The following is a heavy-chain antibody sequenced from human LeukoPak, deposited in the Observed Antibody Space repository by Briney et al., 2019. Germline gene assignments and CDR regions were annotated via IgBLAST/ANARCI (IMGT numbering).Heavy chain of an antibody. Sequence: SQTLSLTCAISGDSVSSNSAAWNWIRQSPSRGLEWLGRIYYRSKWYNDYAVSVKSRISMNPDTSKNQFSLQLNSVTPEDTAIYYCARNFAKTAGPTVLTTFDYWGQGTLDTVSS. CDR2: IYYRSKWYN. CDR1: GDSVSSNSAA. V-gene: IGHV6-1*01. J-gene: IGHJ4*02. D-gene: IGHD6-13*01. CDR3: ARNFAKTAGPTVLTTFDY.